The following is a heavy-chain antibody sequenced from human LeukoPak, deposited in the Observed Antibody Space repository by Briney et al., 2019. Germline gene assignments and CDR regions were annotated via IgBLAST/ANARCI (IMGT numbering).Heavy chain of an antibody. CDR2: ISTNKGNT. CDR3: ARDLYQSGSAGH. Sequence: ASVKASCKASGYIFTNYGITWVRQAPGQGLEWMGWISTNKGNTHIAQRFQGRVTMTTDTSTTTAYMELRSLRSDDTAVYYCARDLYQSGSAGHWGQGTLVTVSS. J-gene: IGHJ4*02. CDR1: GYIFTNYG. V-gene: IGHV1-18*01. D-gene: IGHD3-3*01.